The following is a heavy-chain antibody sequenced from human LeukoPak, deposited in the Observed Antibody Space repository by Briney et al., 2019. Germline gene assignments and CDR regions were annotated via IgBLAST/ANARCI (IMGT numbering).Heavy chain of an antibody. D-gene: IGHD3-22*01. CDR1: GGTFSSYA. CDR2: IIPILGIA. Sequence: ASVKVSCKASGGTFSSYAISWVRQAPGQGLEWMGGIIPILGIANYAQKFQGRVTITADKSTSTAYMELSSLRSEDTAVYYCASRSGYYYDSSGYSNWFDPWGQGTLVTVSS. J-gene: IGHJ5*02. CDR3: ASRSGYYYDSSGYSNWFDP. V-gene: IGHV1-69*10.